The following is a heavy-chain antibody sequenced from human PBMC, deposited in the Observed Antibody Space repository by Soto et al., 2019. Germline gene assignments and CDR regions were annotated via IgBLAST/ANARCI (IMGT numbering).Heavy chain of an antibody. J-gene: IGHJ6*02. CDR1: GFTFSSYA. V-gene: IGHV3-23*01. CDR2: ISGSGGST. D-gene: IGHD1-1*01. CDR3: AKDLHPTTVTYYYYGMDV. Sequence: GGSLRLSCAASGFTFSSYAMSWVRQAPGKGLEWVSAISGSGGSTYYADSVKGRFTISRDNSKNTLYLQMNSLRAEDTAVYYCAKDLHPTTVTYYYYGMDVWGQGTTVTVSS.